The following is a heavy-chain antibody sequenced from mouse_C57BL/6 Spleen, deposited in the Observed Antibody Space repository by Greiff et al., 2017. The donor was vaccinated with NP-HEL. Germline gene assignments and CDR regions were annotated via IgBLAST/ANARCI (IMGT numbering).Heavy chain of an antibody. J-gene: IGHJ2*01. D-gene: IGHD2-4*01. CDR2: ISSGSSTI. Sequence: EVQVVESGGGLVKPGGSLKLSCAASGFTFSDYGMHWVRQAPEKGLEWVAYISSGSSTIYYADTVKGRFTISRDNAKNTLFLQMTSLRSEDTAMYYGARRGLRRDYFDYWGQGTTLTVSS. CDR1: GFTFSDYG. V-gene: IGHV5-17*01. CDR3: ARRGLRRDYFDY.